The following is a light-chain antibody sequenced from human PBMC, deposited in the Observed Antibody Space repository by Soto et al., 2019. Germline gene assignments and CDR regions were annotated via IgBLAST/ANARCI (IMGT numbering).Light chain of an antibody. CDR2: AAS. CDR1: QAISIY. Sequence: DIQMTQSPSSLSTSVGDRVTITCRASQAISIYLAWNQQKPGKVPKLLFYAASTWQSGVPSRFSGSGSGTDFTLTSSSLQPEDVATYYCQRYDSAPPTIGQGTKVEIK. CDR3: QRYDSAPPT. V-gene: IGKV1-27*01. J-gene: IGKJ1*01.